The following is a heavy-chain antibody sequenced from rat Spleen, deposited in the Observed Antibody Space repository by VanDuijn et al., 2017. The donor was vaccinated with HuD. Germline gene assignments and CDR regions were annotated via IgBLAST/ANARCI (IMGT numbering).Heavy chain of an antibody. CDR1: GYSITSNY. CDR3: ATANFYNVHYFEF. CDR2: ISYSGST. Sequence: EVQLQESGPGLVKPSQSLSLTCSVTGYSITSNYWGWIRKFPGNKMEWMGYISYSGSTTYNPSLKSRIPITRDTSKNQFFLQLNSVTTEDTATYYCATANFYNVHYFEFWGQGVMVTVSS. D-gene: IGHD1-10*01. J-gene: IGHJ2*01. V-gene: IGHV3-1*01.